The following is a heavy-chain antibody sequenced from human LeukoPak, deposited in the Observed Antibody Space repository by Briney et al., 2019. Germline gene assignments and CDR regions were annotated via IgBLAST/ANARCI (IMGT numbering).Heavy chain of an antibody. CDR2: IMPISGTA. CDR3: ASGRTDIVVVPATLRNYYFDY. Sequence: ASVKVSCKASGGTFSSYDISWVRQAPGQGLEWMGGIMPISGTANYAQKFQGRVTITADKPTNTAYMELSSLRSEDTAVYYCASGRTDIVVVPATLRNYYFDYWGQGTLVTVSS. J-gene: IGHJ4*02. CDR1: GGTFSSYD. V-gene: IGHV1-69*06. D-gene: IGHD2-2*01.